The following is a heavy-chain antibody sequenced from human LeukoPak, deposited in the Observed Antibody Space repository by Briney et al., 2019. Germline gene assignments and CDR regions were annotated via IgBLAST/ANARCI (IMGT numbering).Heavy chain of an antibody. CDR2: ISGDAIYT. V-gene: IGHV3-23*01. D-gene: IGHD4-17*01. Sequence: GGSLRLSCAASGFTVSSNYMTWVRQAPGKGLQWVSAISGDAIYTYYLDSVKGRFTTSRDNSKNTLFLQMNSLRADDTAVYYCAKNYGTSRPFYDYWGQGIAVTVSS. CDR1: GFTVSSNY. J-gene: IGHJ4*02. CDR3: AKNYGTSRPFYDY.